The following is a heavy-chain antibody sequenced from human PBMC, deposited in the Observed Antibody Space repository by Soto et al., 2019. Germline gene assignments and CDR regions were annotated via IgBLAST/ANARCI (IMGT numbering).Heavy chain of an antibody. CDR2: IYPGDSDT. D-gene: IGHD5-18*01. CDR3: ARHKGGYSYGRYYYYMDV. V-gene: IGHV5-51*01. Sequence: PGESLKISCKGSGYSFTSYWIGWVRQMPGKGLEWMGIIYPGDSDTRYSPSFQGQVTISADKSISTAYLQWSSLKASDTAMYYCARHKGGYSYGRYYYYMDVWGKGTTVTVSS. J-gene: IGHJ6*03. CDR1: GYSFTSYW.